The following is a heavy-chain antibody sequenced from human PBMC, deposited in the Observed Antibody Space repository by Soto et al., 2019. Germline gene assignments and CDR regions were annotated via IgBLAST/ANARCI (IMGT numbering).Heavy chain of an antibody. Sequence: PSQTLSLTCTFSGFSLSTSGMCVSWIRQPPGKALEWLARIDWDDDKYYSTSLKTRLTISKDTSKNQVVLTMTNMDPVDTATYYCARIRIAVSEADTFDIWGQGTMVTVSS. CDR3: ARIRIAVSEADTFDI. CDR1: GFSLSTSGMC. J-gene: IGHJ3*02. V-gene: IGHV2-70*11. D-gene: IGHD6-19*01. CDR2: IDWDDDK.